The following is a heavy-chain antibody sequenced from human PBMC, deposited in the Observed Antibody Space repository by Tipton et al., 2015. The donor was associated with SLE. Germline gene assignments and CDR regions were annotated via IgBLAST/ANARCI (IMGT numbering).Heavy chain of an antibody. D-gene: IGHD3-22*01. J-gene: IGHJ5*02. CDR2: ISAYNDNT. CDR3: ARDPQPYYYDSRGCFDP. V-gene: IGHV1-18*04. CDR1: GYTFTSYG. Sequence: QVQLVQSGAEVTKPGASVKVSCKASGYTFTSYGISWVRQAPGQGLEWMGWISAYNDNTNYVQKFQGRVTMTTDTSTSTAYMELSRLRSDDTAVYYCARDPQPYYYDSRGCFDPWGQGTLVTVSS.